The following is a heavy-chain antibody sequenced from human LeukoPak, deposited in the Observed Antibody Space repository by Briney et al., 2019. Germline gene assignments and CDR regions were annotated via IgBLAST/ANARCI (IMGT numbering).Heavy chain of an antibody. J-gene: IGHJ4*02. CDR3: AKDLAYGGNSPFDY. Sequence: PGGSLRLSCAASGFTFSSYGMHWVRQAPGKGLEWVAVISYDGSNKYYADSVKGRFTISRDNSKNTLYLQMNSLRAEDTAVYYCAKDLAYGGNSPFDYWGQGTLVTVSS. D-gene: IGHD4-23*01. CDR1: GFTFSSYG. CDR2: ISYDGSNK. V-gene: IGHV3-30*18.